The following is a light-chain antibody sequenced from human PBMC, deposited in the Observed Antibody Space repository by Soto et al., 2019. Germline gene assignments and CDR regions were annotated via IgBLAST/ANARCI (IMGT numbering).Light chain of an antibody. J-gene: IGLJ1*01. V-gene: IGLV1-47*01. CDR3: AAWDASLSGPV. CDR2: RNN. Sequence: QSALTQPPSASGTPGQRVTISCSGSSSNIGSNYVYWYQQLPGTAPKLLIYRNNQRPSGVPDRFSGSKSGTSASLAISGLRSVDEADYYCAAWDASLSGPVFGTGIKVTVL. CDR1: SSNIGSNY.